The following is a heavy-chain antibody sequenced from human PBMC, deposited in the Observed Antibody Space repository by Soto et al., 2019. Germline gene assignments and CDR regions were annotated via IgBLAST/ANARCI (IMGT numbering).Heavy chain of an antibody. CDR2: FYYSGST. J-gene: IGHJ4*01. CDR3: ARLGGYYQAFDQ. V-gene: IGHV4-59*01. CDR1: GGSISSYY. Sequence: PSETLSLTCTVSGGSISSYYWSWIRQPPGKGLEWIGYFYYSGSTNYNPSLKSRVTISVDTSKNQFSLKLSSVTAADTAVYYCARLGGYYQAFDQWGQGALVTVS. D-gene: IGHD3-22*01.